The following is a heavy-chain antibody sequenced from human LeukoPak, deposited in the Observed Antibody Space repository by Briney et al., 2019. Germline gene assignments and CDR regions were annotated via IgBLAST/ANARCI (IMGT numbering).Heavy chain of an antibody. D-gene: IGHD6-13*01. Sequence: PGRSLRLSCAASGFTFSSYGMHWVRQAPGKGLEWVAVISYDGSNKYYADSVKGRFTISRDNSKNTLYLQMNSLRAEDTAVYYCANIAAAGVDYWGQGTLVTVSS. CDR1: GFTFSSYG. CDR2: ISYDGSNK. J-gene: IGHJ4*02. CDR3: ANIAAAGVDY. V-gene: IGHV3-30*18.